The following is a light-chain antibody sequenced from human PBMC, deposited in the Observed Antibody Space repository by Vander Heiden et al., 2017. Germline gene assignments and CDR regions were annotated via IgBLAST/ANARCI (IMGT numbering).Light chain of an antibody. V-gene: IGKV3-11*01. CDR3: QQRSNWPGT. J-gene: IGKJ1*01. CDR1: QSVSRY. Sequence: EIVLTQSPATLSLSPWERATLSCRASQSVSRYLAWYQQKPGQAPRLLIYDASNRATGIPARFSGSGSGTDFTLTISSLEPEDFAVYYCQQRSNWPGTFGQGTKVAIK. CDR2: DAS.